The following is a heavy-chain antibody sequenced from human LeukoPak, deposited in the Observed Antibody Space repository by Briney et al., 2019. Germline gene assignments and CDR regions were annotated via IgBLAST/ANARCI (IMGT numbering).Heavy chain of an antibody. D-gene: IGHD2-2*01. J-gene: IGHJ2*01. CDR2: ISGSDDST. V-gene: IGHV3-23*01. Sequence: GGSLRLSCAASGFTFGNYAMNWVRQAPGKGLEWVSAISGSDDSTYYADSVKGRFTISRDNSKNTLYLRMNSLRAEDTAVYYCARGVVPAAMRYWYFDLWGRGTLVTVSS. CDR1: GFTFGNYA. CDR3: ARGVVPAAMRYWYFDL.